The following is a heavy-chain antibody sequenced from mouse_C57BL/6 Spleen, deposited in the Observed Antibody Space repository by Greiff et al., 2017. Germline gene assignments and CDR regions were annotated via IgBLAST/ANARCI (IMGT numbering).Heavy chain of an antibody. CDR3: ARGGAY. Sequence: EVQLQQSGPGLVKPSQSLSLTCSVTGYSITSGYYWNWIRQFPGNKLEWMGYISYDGSNNYNPSLKNRISITRDTSKNQFFLKLNSVTTEDTATYYCARGGAYWGQGTLVTVSA. CDR1: GYSITSGYY. J-gene: IGHJ3*01. CDR2: ISYDGSN. V-gene: IGHV3-6*01.